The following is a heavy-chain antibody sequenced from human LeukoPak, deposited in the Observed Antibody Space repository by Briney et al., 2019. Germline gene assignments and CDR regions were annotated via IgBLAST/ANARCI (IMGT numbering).Heavy chain of an antibody. CDR1: RLTFSSYW. D-gene: IGHD4-17*01. Sequence: PGGSLRLSCAASRLTFSSYWMHWFRQVPGPGLAWVSRITHDGSTTFYTDSVRGRFTISRHYAKNTLYLQTKSLRAEYSALYYCSRDKDGVGPAADYWGQGTLVTVSS. CDR2: ITHDGSTT. J-gene: IGHJ4*02. CDR3: SRDKDGVGPAADY. V-gene: IGHV3-74*01.